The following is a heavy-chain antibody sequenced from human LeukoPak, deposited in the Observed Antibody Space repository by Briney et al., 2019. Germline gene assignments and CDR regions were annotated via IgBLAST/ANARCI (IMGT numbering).Heavy chain of an antibody. V-gene: IGHV4-38-2*02. CDR1: GYSISSGYY. J-gene: IGHJ4*02. D-gene: IGHD3-10*01. Sequence: SETLSLTCTVSGYSISSGYYWGWIRQPPGKGLEWIGSIYHSGSTYYNPSLKSRVTISVDTSKNQFSLKLSSVTAADTAVYYCAREIGSGNFDYWGQGTLVTVSS. CDR2: IYHSGST. CDR3: AREIGSGNFDY.